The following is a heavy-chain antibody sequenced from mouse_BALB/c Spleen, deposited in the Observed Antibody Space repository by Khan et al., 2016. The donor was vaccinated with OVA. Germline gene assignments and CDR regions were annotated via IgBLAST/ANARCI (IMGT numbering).Heavy chain of an antibody. CDR3: ARRTPGYTMDY. CDR2: INPRSGYT. Sequence: QVQLQQSGAELARPGASVRMSCKASGYTFTSNTMHWVKQRPGQGLEWIGYINPRSGYTNYNQNFKDKATLTADKSSSTAYMQLSSLTSEDSAVYYCARRTPGYTMDYGGQGTSVTGSA. V-gene: IGHV1-4*01. J-gene: IGHJ4*01. D-gene: IGHD2-14*01. CDR1: GYTFTSNT.